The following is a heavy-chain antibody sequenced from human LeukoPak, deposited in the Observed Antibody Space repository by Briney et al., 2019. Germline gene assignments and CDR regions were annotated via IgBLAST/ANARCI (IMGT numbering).Heavy chain of an antibody. Sequence: KSSETLSLTCTVSGYTISSGYYWGWIRQPPGKGLEWIGSIYQSGSTYYNPSLKSRVTISVDTSKNQFSLRLTSVTAADTAVYYCASHYGVWFGELFDWGQGTLVTVSS. D-gene: IGHD3-10*01. CDR3: ASHYGVWFGELFD. J-gene: IGHJ4*02. CDR1: GYTISSGYY. CDR2: IYQSGST. V-gene: IGHV4-38-2*02.